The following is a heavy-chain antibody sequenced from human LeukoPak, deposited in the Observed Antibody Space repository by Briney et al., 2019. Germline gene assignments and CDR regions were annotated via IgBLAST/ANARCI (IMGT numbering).Heavy chain of an antibody. Sequence: GGSLRLSCAASGFTFSSYAMSWVRQAPGKGLEWVSAISGSGGSTYYADSVKGRFTISRDNSKNTLYLQMGSLRAEDMAVYYCARGPAPTNYTNFDYWGQGTLVTVSS. CDR3: ARGPAPTNYTNFDY. D-gene: IGHD4/OR15-4a*01. V-gene: IGHV3-23*01. J-gene: IGHJ4*02. CDR2: ISGSGGST. CDR1: GFTFSSYA.